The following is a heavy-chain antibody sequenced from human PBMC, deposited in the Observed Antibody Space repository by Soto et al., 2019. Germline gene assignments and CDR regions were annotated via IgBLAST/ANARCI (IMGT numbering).Heavy chain of an antibody. J-gene: IGHJ6*02. CDR1: GGSVSSGSYH. Sequence: AETLSLTCTVSGGSVSSGSYHWSCIRQPPGKGREWIGYIYCSGSTNYNPSLKSRVTISVDTSKNQYSLKLSFVTAADAAVYYCSRGYYDFWSGYSYYYYGMDVWGQGTTVTVSS. V-gene: IGHV4-61*01. CDR2: IYCSGST. CDR3: SRGYYDFWSGYSYYYYGMDV. D-gene: IGHD3-3*01.